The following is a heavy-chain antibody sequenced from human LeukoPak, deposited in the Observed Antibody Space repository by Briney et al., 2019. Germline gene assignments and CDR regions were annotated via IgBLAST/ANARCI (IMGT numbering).Heavy chain of an antibody. CDR1: GFTFSSYW. CDR2: IKQDGSEK. Sequence: GGSLRLSCAASGFTFSSYWMSSVRQAPGKGLEWVANIKQDGSEKYYADFVKGRSSISRDNAKNSLYLQMNSLRAEDTAVYYCARDPRGAFYDSSGYGYWGQGTLVTVSS. V-gene: IGHV3-7*01. D-gene: IGHD3-22*01. J-gene: IGHJ4*02. CDR3: ARDPRGAFYDSSGYGY.